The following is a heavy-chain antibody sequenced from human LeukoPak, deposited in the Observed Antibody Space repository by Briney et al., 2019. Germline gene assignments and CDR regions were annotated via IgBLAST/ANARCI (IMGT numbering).Heavy chain of an antibody. Sequence: GGSLRLSCTPSGFSFGDYAMSWVRQGPGKGLEWVGVIRSKAYGGPPEYAAPVKGRFTISRDDSKSIVYLQMNSLKTEDTAVYYCTRGRGYSTYYYYYGMDVWGQGTTVTVSS. V-gene: IGHV3-49*04. J-gene: IGHJ6*02. D-gene: IGHD3-3*01. CDR3: TRGRGYSTYYYYYGMDV. CDR2: IRSKAYGGPP. CDR1: GFSFGDYA.